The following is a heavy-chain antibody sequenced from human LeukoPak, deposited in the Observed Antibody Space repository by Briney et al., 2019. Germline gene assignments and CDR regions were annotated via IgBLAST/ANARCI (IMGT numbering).Heavy chain of an antibody. Sequence: ASVKLSCKASGYTFTSDYMNWVRQAPGQGLEWMGIVHSSGGVIRYAQEFQDRVTVTRDTSTSTIYLELSSLRSEDTAVYYCAGSSHQRNWFDPWGQGTLVIVSS. J-gene: IGHJ5*02. CDR1: GYTFTSDY. CDR2: VHSSGGVI. CDR3: AGSSHQRNWFDP. D-gene: IGHD1-26*01. V-gene: IGHV1-46*01.